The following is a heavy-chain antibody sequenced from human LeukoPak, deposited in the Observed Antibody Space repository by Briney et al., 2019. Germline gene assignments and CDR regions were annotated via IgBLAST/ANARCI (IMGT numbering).Heavy chain of an antibody. V-gene: IGHV3-30*02. CDR1: GFTFSDYG. CDR2: IRYDGVNK. D-gene: IGHD6-19*01. J-gene: IGHJ4*02. CDR3: TKGDSGWHFDY. Sequence: PGGSLRLSCAASGFTFSDYGMHWVRQAPGKGLEWVTFIRYDGVNKFYADSVKGRFTVSRDNSKSTLYLQINSLRPEDTALYYCTKGDSGWHFDYWGQGTLVTVSS.